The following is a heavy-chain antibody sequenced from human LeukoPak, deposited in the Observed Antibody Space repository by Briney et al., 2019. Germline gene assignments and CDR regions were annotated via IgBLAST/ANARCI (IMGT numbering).Heavy chain of an antibody. V-gene: IGHV4-31*03. CDR2: IYYRGST. D-gene: IGHD5-18*01. CDR3: ARSYGYGTNFDY. CDR1: GGSISSGNYY. J-gene: IGHJ4*02. Sequence: PSETLSLTCTVSGGSISSGNYYWSWIRQHPGKGLEWIGYIYYRGSTYYNPSLKSRVTISVDTSKNQFSLKLGSVTAADTAVYYCARSYGYGTNFDYWGQGTLVTVSS.